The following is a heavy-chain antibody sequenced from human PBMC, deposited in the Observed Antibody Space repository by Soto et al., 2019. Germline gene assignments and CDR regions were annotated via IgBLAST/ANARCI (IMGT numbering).Heavy chain of an antibody. Sequence: QLQLQESGPGLVKPSETLSLTCTVSGGSISSSSYYWGWIRQPPGKGLEWIGSIYYSGSTYYNPSLKSRVTISVDTSKNQFSLKLSSVTAADTAVYYCARHGPQGAPFSWGQGTLVTVSS. J-gene: IGHJ5*02. CDR2: IYYSGST. CDR1: GGSISSSSYY. CDR3: ARHGPQGAPFS. V-gene: IGHV4-39*01. D-gene: IGHD1-26*01.